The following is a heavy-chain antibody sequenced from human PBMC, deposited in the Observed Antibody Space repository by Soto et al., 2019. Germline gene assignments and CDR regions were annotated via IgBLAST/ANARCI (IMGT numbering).Heavy chain of an antibody. J-gene: IGHJ4*02. CDR2: IYHSGST. CDR3: VRGIAARPLGY. Sequence: QLQLQESGSGLVKPSQTLSLTCAVSGGSISSGGYSWSWIRQPPGKGLEWIGYIYHSGSTYYNPSLKSRVTISVDRSKNQFSLKAGSVTAADTAVYYCVRGIAARPLGYWGQGTLVTVSS. V-gene: IGHV4-30-2*01. CDR1: GGSISSGGYS. D-gene: IGHD6-13*01.